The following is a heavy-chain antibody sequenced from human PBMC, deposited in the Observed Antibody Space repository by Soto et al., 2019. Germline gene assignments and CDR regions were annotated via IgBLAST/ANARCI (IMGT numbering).Heavy chain of an antibody. J-gene: IGHJ4*02. CDR2: ISPGSSTI. CDR3: ARGSTSGWFG. CDR1: GFTFSSYA. Sequence: EVQLVESGGDFVQPGGSLRLSCAASGFTFSSYAMNWVRQAPGKGLEWVSYISPGSSTIYYADSVKGRFTISRDNAEKSQYLQMAILRADDTAVYYCARGSTSGWFGWGQVTLVTVSS. D-gene: IGHD6-19*01. V-gene: IGHV3-48*01.